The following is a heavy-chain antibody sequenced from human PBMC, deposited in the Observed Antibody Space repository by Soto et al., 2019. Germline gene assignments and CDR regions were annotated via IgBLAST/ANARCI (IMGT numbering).Heavy chain of an antibody. J-gene: IGHJ5*02. CDR1: GGAFRSYF. Sequence: QVRLRESGPQVVKPSATLSLNCNVSGGAFRSYFWSWIRQSPGKGLEWIGNIHSSGRSNYNPSFKSRVSMSIAPSKNPFSVRLTSVTPADTAVYYCARDDPFDPWGQGILVTVSS. CDR2: IHSSGRS. V-gene: IGHV4-59*01. CDR3: ARDDPFDP.